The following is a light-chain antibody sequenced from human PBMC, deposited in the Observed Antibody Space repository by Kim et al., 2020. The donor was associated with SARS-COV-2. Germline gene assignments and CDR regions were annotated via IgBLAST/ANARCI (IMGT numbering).Light chain of an antibody. CDR1: QSLLLGCNHKNY. CDR3: QQYYRPPLA. CDR2: WAS. Sequence: ATINCQSNQSLLLGCNHKNYLAWYQQKPRQPPCLLIHWASTRESGVPDRFSGSGSGTDFPLTLRSLQAEDVAVYYCQQYYRPPLAFGGGTKV. J-gene: IGKJ4*01. V-gene: IGKV4-1*01.